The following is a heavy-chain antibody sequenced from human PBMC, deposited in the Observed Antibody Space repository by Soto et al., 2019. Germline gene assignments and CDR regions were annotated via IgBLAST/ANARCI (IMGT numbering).Heavy chain of an antibody. CDR2: ISSGGDST. D-gene: IGHD6-13*01. J-gene: IGHJ4*02. Sequence: PWGSLRLSCAASGFTFTSYAMNWVRQAPGKGLEWVSTISSGGDSTYYANSVKGRFTISRDNSKNTLYLQMNSLRAEDTALYYCAKEHIAAPGTLDYWGQGTLVTVSS. CDR3: AKEHIAAPGTLDY. V-gene: IGHV3-23*01. CDR1: GFTFTSYA.